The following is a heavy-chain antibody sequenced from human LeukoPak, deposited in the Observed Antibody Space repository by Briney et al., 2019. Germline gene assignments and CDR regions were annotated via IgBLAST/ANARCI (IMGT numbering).Heavy chain of an antibody. D-gene: IGHD2-15*01. CDR2: ISADNGNT. J-gene: IGHJ4*02. CDR1: GYTFTRYG. Sequence: ASVKVSCKASGYTFTRYGITWVRQAPGQGLEWMGWISADNGNTNYAQKFQGRLTVTTDTSTNTAYMELRSLRPDDTAVYYCARDFFHGHCSGLTCFLLDSWGQGSLVTVSP. CDR3: ARDFFHGHCSGLTCFLLDS. V-gene: IGHV1-18*01.